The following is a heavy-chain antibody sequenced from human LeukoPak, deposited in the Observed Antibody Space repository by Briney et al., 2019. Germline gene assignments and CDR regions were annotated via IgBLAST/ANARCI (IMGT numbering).Heavy chain of an antibody. D-gene: IGHD3-16*01. V-gene: IGHV3-30*04. CDR2: VSEDGTTK. CDR3: AKKGSFVGGADTFDI. CDR1: GGIFSNYV. Sequence: GRSLRLSCAASGGIFSNYVVQWVRAARGRGLEGGAVVSEDGTTKFYSDFVKGRFNISRDNSKNTLYLQMCSLRTEDTALYYCAKKGSFVGGADTFDIWGQGTMVTVSS. J-gene: IGHJ3*02.